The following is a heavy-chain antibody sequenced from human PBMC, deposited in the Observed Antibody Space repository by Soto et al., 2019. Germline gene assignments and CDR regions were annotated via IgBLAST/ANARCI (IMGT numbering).Heavy chain of an antibody. CDR1: GFTFSSYW. CDR3: ARGGRYYYMDV. V-gene: IGHV3-74*01. J-gene: IGHJ6*03. CDR2: ISSDGRST. D-gene: IGHD3-16*01. Sequence: EAQLVESGGGLVQPGGSLRLSCVASGFTFSSYWMHWVRQAPGKGLVWVSRISSDGRSTTYADSVKGRFTISRDNAKNTLYLQMNSLGAEDTAVYYCARGGRYYYMDVWGKGTTVTVSS.